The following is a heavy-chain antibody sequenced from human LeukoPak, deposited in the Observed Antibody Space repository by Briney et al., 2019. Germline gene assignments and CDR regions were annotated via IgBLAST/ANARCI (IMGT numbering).Heavy chain of an antibody. CDR3: ARDRRYSSSWYGAFDI. Sequence: GSLRLSCAASGFTFSSYSMNWVRQAPGKGLEWVSSISSSSSYIYYADSVKGRFTISRDNAKNSLYLQMNSLRAEDTAVYYCARDRRYSSSWYGAFDIWGQGTIVTVSS. V-gene: IGHV3-21*01. CDR2: ISSSSSYI. D-gene: IGHD6-13*01. J-gene: IGHJ3*02. CDR1: GFTFSSYS.